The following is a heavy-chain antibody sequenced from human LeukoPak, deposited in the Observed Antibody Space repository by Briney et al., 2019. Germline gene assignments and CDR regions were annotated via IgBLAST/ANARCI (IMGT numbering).Heavy chain of an antibody. Sequence: ASVKVSCKASGYTFTSYGISWVRQAPGQGLEWMGWISAYNGNTNYAQKLQGRVTMTTDTSTSTAYMELRSLRAEDTAVYYCARGGPGITMVRGWTSYFDYWGQGTLLTVSS. J-gene: IGHJ4*02. CDR1: GYTFTSYG. CDR2: ISAYNGNT. CDR3: ARGGPGITMVRGWTSYFDY. D-gene: IGHD3-10*01. V-gene: IGHV1-18*01.